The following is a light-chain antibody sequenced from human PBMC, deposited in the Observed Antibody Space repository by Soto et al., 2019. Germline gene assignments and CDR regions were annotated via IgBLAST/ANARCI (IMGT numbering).Light chain of an antibody. V-gene: IGKV3-20*01. CDR1: QSISSGS. J-gene: IGKJ3*01. Sequence: LTRSSRTQSLTPGERATLSCRASQSISSGSLAWYQQKPGQAPRLLIFAASARVTGIPDRFSGSGSGTGFTLTISSLEPEDFAGYCCKHYGSSPPFTLCPGTKVDTK. CDR2: AAS. CDR3: KHYGSSPPFT.